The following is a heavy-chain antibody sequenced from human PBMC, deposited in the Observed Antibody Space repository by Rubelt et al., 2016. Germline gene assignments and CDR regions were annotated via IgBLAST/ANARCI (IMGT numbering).Heavy chain of an antibody. CDR2: ISAYHGKP. J-gene: IGHJ4*02. V-gene: IGHV1-18*01. D-gene: IGHD3-10*01. CDR3: AREGAFPLGSGFEKRSDY. CDR1: GYTFTSYG. Sequence: QVQLVQSGAEVKKPGASVKVSCKASGYTFTSYGISWVRQAPGQGLEWMGWISAYHGKPNYAQKLQGRVTMTTDTSTSKAYMELRSPRSDDTAVYYCAREGAFPLGSGFEKRSDYWGQRTLVTVSS.